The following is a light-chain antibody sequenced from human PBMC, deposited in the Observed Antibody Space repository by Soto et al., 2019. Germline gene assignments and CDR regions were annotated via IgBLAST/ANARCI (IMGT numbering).Light chain of an antibody. Sequence: EIVMTQSPATLSVSPGERATLSCRASQSVNSKLAWYQQKPGQAPRLLIYDASNRATGIPARFSGSGSGTDFTLTISSLEPEDFAVYYCQQRSNWPRTFGQGTKVDIK. CDR2: DAS. CDR3: QQRSNWPRT. V-gene: IGKV3-11*01. J-gene: IGKJ1*01. CDR1: QSVNSK.